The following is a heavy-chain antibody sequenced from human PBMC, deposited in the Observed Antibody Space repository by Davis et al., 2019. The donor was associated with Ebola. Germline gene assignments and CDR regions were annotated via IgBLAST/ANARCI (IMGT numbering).Heavy chain of an antibody. CDR3: AGGNNWNSLDTHWYFDL. CDR2: IIPIFGTA. J-gene: IGHJ2*01. D-gene: IGHD1-7*01. CDR1: GGTFSSYA. V-gene: IGHV1-69*06. Sequence: SVKVSRKASGGTFSSYAISWVRQAPGQGLEWMGGIIPIFGTATYAQKFQGRVTITADKSTSTAYMELSSLRSEDTAVYYCAGGNNWNSLDTHWYFDLWGRGTLVTVSS.